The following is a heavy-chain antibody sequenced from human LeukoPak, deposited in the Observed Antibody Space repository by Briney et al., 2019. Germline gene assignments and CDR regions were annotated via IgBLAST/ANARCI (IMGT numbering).Heavy chain of an antibody. D-gene: IGHD2-8*02. CDR1: GYSISRGYY. V-gene: IGHV4-38-2*01. CDR2: IYHSGRT. CDR3: ALFAGGY. J-gene: IGHJ4*02. Sequence: SETLSLTCAVSGYSISRGYYWGWIRQPPGKGLEGIGRIYHSGRTYYNPSPKSRVTISVATSTPQSSLKLSSVTAAHTAVYYCALFAGGYWGQGNLVTVSS.